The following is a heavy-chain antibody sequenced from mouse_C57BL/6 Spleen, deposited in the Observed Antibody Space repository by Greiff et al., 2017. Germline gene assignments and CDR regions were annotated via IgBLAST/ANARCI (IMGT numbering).Heavy chain of an antibody. V-gene: IGHV5-16*01. Sequence: EVHLVESEGGLVQPGSSMKLSCTASGFTFSDYYMAWVRQVPEKGLEWVANINYDGSSTYYLDSLKSRFIISRDNAKNILYLQMSSLKSEDTATYYCARAWYDYDGGYFDYWGQGTTLTVSS. J-gene: IGHJ2*01. CDR1: GFTFSDYY. D-gene: IGHD2-4*01. CDR3: ARAWYDYDGGYFDY. CDR2: INYDGSST.